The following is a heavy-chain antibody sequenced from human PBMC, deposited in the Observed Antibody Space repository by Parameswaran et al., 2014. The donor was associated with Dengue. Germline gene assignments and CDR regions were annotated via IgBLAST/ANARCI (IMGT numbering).Heavy chain of an antibody. V-gene: IGHV1-18*01. CDR3: ARDNHGSGTSYFDY. CDR2: ISAYNGNT. Sequence: WVRQAPGQGLEWMGWISAYNGNTKFAQKVQGRVTMTTDTSTSTGYMELRSLRSDDSAVYYCARDNHGSGTSYFDYWGQGTLVTVSS. D-gene: IGHD3-10*01. J-gene: IGHJ4*02.